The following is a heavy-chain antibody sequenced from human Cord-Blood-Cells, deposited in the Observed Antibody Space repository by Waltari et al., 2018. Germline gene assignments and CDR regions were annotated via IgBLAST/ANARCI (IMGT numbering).Heavy chain of an antibody. CDR1: GYSISSGYS. V-gene: IGHV4-38-2*02. J-gene: IGHJ3*02. D-gene: IGHD2-2*01. CDR2: IYHSGST. Sequence: QVQLQESGPGLVKPSETLSLTCTVSGYSISSGYSWGWIRQPPGKGREWIGSIYHSGSTYYNPSLKSRVTISVDTSKNQFSLKLSSVTAADTAVYYCARGRVYDIVVVPAAKGAFDIWGQGTMVTVSS. CDR3: ARGRVYDIVVVPAAKGAFDI.